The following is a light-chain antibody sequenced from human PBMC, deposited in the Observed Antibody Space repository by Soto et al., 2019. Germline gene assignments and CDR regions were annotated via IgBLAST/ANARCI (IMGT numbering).Light chain of an antibody. J-gene: IGKJ5*01. CDR3: HQYGSTPPVT. V-gene: IGKV3-20*01. Sequence: EIVLTQSPGTLSLSPGERATLTCRASQSVSSSYLAWYQQQPGQAPMLLIYGASSSATGIPDRFSGSGCGREFSLTISRLEPEDVAVYYCHQYGSTPPVTFGQGTRLEIK. CDR2: GAS. CDR1: QSVSSSY.